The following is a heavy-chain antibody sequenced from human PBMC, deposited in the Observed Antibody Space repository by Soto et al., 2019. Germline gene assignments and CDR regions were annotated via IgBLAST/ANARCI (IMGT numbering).Heavy chain of an antibody. CDR2: ISKTGDTI. Sequence: EVQLVESGGGLVQPGESLRLSCAAPGFTFSSYSMNWVRQAPGKGLEWLSYISKTGDTIWFADSVKGRFTISRDNAKSSLYLHMNSLRAEDAAVYYCGRDWAWAFDIWGRGTMVTVSS. D-gene: IGHD7-27*01. J-gene: IGHJ3*02. CDR3: GRDWAWAFDI. CDR1: GFTFSSYS. V-gene: IGHV3-48*01.